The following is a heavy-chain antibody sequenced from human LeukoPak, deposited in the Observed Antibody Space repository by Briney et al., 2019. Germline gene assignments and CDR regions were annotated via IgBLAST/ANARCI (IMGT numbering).Heavy chain of an antibody. D-gene: IGHD5-12*01. V-gene: IGHV3-23*01. J-gene: IGHJ4*02. Sequence: PGGSLRLSCAASGFTFNNYAMNWVRQAPGKGLECVSGISTSGSSTYYADSVRGRFTISRDDSKNTLYLQMNSLSAEDAAVYYCAKATGGLWIYSSFDYWGQGTLVTVSS. CDR1: GFTFNNYA. CDR3: AKATGGLWIYSSFDY. CDR2: ISTSGSST.